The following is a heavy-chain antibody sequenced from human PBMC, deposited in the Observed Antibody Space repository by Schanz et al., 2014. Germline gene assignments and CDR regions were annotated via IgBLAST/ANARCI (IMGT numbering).Heavy chain of an antibody. CDR1: GGTFSSYT. Sequence: QVQLVQSEAEVKKPGSSVKVSCKASGGTFSSYTISWVRQAPGQGLEWMGIVNPSVRGTHFAREFQGRVTVTSDTSTSTVYMELSSLRSEDTAVYYCARGPLGTSPWGQGTLVTVSS. J-gene: IGHJ5*02. CDR3: ARGPLGTSP. D-gene: IGHD5-12*01. V-gene: IGHV1-69*08. CDR2: VNPSVRGT.